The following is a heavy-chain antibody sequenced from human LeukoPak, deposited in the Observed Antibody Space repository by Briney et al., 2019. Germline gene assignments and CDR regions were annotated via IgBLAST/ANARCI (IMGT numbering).Heavy chain of an antibody. CDR3: ANGRYCSSTSCPRSYYYYYGMDV. J-gene: IGHJ6*02. CDR2: ISYDGSNK. Sequence: PGESLRLSCAASGFTFSSYGMHWVRQAPGKGLEWVAVISYDGSNKYYADSVKGRFTISRDNSKNTLYLQMNSLRAEDTAVYYCANGRYCSSTSCPRSYYYYYGMDVWGQGTTVTVSS. V-gene: IGHV3-30*18. D-gene: IGHD2-2*01. CDR1: GFTFSSYG.